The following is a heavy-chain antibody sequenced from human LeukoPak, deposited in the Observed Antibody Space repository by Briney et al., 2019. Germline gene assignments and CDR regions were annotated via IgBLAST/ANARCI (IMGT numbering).Heavy chain of an antibody. CDR2: ISSSGGST. CDR3: AKINPYDYVWGSADY. V-gene: IGHV3-23*01. Sequence: GGSLRLSCAASGFTFSSYSMNWVRQAPGKGLEWVSSISSSGGSTYYADSVKGRFTISRDNSKNTLYLQMNSLRAEDTAVYYCAKINPYDYVWGSADYWGQGTLVTVSS. J-gene: IGHJ4*02. D-gene: IGHD3-16*01. CDR1: GFTFSSYS.